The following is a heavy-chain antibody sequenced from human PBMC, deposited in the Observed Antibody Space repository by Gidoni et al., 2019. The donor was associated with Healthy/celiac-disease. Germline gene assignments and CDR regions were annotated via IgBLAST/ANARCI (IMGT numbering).Heavy chain of an antibody. D-gene: IGHD2-21*01. CDR2: ISSSSSYI. Sequence: EVQLVESGGGLVKPGGALRLSCAASAFTFSSYSLNWVRQAPGKGLEWVSSISSSSSYIYYADSVKSRFTISRDNAKNSLYLQMNSLRAEDTAVYYCAREVFGRYYYYGMDIWGQGTTVTVSS. CDR1: AFTFSSYS. J-gene: IGHJ6*02. CDR3: AREVFGRYYYYGMDI. V-gene: IGHV3-21*01.